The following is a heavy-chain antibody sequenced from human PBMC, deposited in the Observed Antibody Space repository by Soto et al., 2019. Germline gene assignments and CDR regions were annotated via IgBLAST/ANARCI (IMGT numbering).Heavy chain of an antibody. CDR3: ARHSSAAAYSSIPN. CDR2: ISSSGST. Sequence: QLQLQESGPGLVKPSETLSLTCIVSGASISSTNYYWGWIRQPPGKGLEWIGSISSSGSTYYDPSLKTRVTASVDPSKTQCSLKPSFMTATDTVQYDCARHSSAAAYSSIPNWGQGTLVTVSS. J-gene: IGHJ4*02. D-gene: IGHD6-13*01. CDR1: GASISSTNYY. V-gene: IGHV4-39*01.